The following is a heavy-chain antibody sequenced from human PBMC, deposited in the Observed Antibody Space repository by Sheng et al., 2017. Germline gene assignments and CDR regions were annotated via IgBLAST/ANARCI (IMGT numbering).Heavy chain of an antibody. CDR2: IIPIFGTA. CDR1: RHLQQLC. CDR3: ARGRKVDGDYAFNWFDP. D-gene: IGHD4-17*01. Sequence: QVQLVQSGAEVKKPWVLGEGLLQGFWRHLQQLCYQLGATGPLDKGLSGWEGIIPIFGTANYAQKFQGRVTITADESTSTAYMELSSLRSEDTAVYYCARGRKVDGDYAFNWFDPWGQGTLVTVSS. V-gene: IGHV1-69*01. J-gene: IGHJ5*02.